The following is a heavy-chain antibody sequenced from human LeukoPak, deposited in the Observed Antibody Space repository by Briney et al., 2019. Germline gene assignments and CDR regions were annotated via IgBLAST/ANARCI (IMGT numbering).Heavy chain of an antibody. Sequence: SEPLSLTCTVSGDSITIYYWSWIRQPPGKGLEWIGYVYYSGTTNYNPSLKSRVTMSLDTSKNQFSLRLSSVTAADTAVYYCARLTAYPYYYMDVWGKGTTVTVSS. CDR2: VYYSGTT. CDR3: ARLTAYPYYYMDV. J-gene: IGHJ6*03. D-gene: IGHD2-21*02. V-gene: IGHV4-59*08. CDR1: GDSITIYY.